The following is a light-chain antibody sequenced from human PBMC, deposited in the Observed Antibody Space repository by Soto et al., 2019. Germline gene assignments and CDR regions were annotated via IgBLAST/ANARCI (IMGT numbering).Light chain of an antibody. J-gene: IGLJ2*01. CDR3: CSCAGSYTLHVV. V-gene: IGLV2-11*01. Sequence: QSALTQPRSVSGSPGQSVTISCTGTSSDVGSYNYVSWFQQHPGKAPKLMIYDVTKRPSGVPDRFSGSKSGNTASLTISGLQAEDEADYYCCSCAGSYTLHVVFGGGTQLTVL. CDR1: SSDVGSYNY. CDR2: DVT.